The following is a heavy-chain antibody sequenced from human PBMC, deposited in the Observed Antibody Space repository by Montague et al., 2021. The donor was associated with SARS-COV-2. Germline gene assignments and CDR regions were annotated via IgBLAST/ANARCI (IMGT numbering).Heavy chain of an antibody. V-gene: IGHV4-61*01. CDR3: VKGSGYP. J-gene: IGHJ5*02. CDR1: GDSVISDKYY. Sequence: TLCLTCTVTGDSVISDKYYWSWIRQPPGKGLEWIGFIYDSGSTSYNPSLHSRVTITIDTSKNQFSLNLTSVTPADTAVYYCVKGSGYPWGQGTLVTVSS. D-gene: IGHD3-22*01. CDR2: IYDSGST.